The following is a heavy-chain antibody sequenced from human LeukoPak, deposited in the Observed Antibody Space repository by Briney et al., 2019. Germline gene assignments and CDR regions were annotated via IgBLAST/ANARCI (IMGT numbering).Heavy chain of an antibody. CDR1: GFTFSSYW. Sequence: GGSLRLSCAASGFTFSSYWMHWVRQAPGKGLEWVGRIKSKTDGGTTDYAAPVKGRFTISRDDSKNTLYLQMNSLKTEDTAVYYCTTDLFIARVMIAVAGTCWGQGTLVTVSS. CDR2: IKSKTDGGTT. D-gene: IGHD6-19*01. V-gene: IGHV3-15*01. CDR3: TTDLFIARVMIAVAGTC. J-gene: IGHJ4*02.